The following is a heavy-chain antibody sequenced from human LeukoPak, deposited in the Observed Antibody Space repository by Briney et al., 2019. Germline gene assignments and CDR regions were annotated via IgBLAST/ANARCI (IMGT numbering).Heavy chain of an antibody. V-gene: IGHV3-30*04. CDR2: ISYDGSNK. CDR1: GFTFSSYA. CDR3: ARVWDCSSTSCYGGMDV. Sequence: GGSLRLSCAASGFTFSSYAMHWVRQAPGKGLEWVAVISYDGSNKYYADSVKGRFTISRDNSKNTLYLQMNSLRAEDTAVYYCARVWDCSSTSCYGGMDVWGQGTTVTVSS. J-gene: IGHJ6*02. D-gene: IGHD2-2*01.